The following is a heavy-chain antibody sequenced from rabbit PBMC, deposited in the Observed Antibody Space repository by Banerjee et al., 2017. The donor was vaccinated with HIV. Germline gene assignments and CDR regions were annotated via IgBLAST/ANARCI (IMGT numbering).Heavy chain of an antibody. J-gene: IGHJ3*01. V-gene: IGHV1S7*01. Sequence: HLKESGGGLVQPGGSLKLSCKASGFTLSSYYMNWVRQAPGKGLEWIGYIDPVFGITYYANWVNGRFSISRENAQNTVFLQMTSLTAADTATYFCARDGAGGSYFALWGQGTLVTV. CDR2: IDPVFGIT. CDR1: GFTLSSYY. CDR3: ARDGAGGSYFAL. D-gene: IGHD8-1*01.